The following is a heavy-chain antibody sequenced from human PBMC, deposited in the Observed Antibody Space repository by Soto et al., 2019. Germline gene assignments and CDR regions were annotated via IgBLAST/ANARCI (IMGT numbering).Heavy chain of an antibody. CDR1: GFTFSSYA. D-gene: IGHD6-13*01. Sequence: PGGSLRLSXAASGFTFSSYAMSWVRQAPGEGLEWVSAISGSGGSTYYADSVKGRFTISRDNSKNTLYLQMNSLRAEDTAVYYCAKGLSSSWYMGWFDPWGQGTLVTVSS. CDR3: AKGLSSSWYMGWFDP. V-gene: IGHV3-23*01. J-gene: IGHJ5*02. CDR2: ISGSGGST.